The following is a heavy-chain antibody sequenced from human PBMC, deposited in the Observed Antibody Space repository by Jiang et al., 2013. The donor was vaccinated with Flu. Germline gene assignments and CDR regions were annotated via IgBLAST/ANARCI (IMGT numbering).Heavy chain of an antibody. Sequence: LLKPSETLSLTCTVSGGSISSSSYYWGWIRQPPGKGLEWIGSIYYSGSTYYNPSLKSRVTISVDTSKNQFSLKLSSVTAADTAVYYCARLPHRAAAAGTWGDYWGQGTLVTVSS. D-gene: IGHD6-13*01. CDR2: IYYSGST. J-gene: IGHJ4*02. CDR1: GGSISSSSYY. V-gene: IGHV4-39*01. CDR3: ARLPHRAAAAGTWGDY.